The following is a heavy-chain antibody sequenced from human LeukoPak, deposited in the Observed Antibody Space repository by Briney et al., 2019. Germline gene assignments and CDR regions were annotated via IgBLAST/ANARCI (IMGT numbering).Heavy chain of an antibody. CDR2: IYYSGST. J-gene: IGHJ5*02. CDR1: GGSISSSSYY. Sequence: SETLSLTCTVSGGSISSSSYYWGWIRQPPGKGLEWIGSIYYSGSTYYNPSLKSRVTISVDTSKNQFSLKLSSVTAADTAVYYCARGRARVYRQFDPWGQGTLVTVSS. D-gene: IGHD3-16*02. V-gene: IGHV4-39*07. CDR3: ARGRARVYRQFDP.